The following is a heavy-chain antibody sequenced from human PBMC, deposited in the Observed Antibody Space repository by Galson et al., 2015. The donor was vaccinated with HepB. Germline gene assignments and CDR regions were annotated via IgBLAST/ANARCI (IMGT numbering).Heavy chain of an antibody. J-gene: IGHJ4*02. D-gene: IGHD3-3*01. Sequence: SLRLSCAASGFMFSNYGMHWVRQAPGKGLEWVAIISYDGSKKYYADSVKGRFTISRDNAKNSLYLQMNSLRAEDTAVYYCAVDYDFWTAYYTGRTTYWGQGTLVTVSS. CDR3: AVDYDFWTAYYTGRTTY. V-gene: IGHV3-30*03. CDR2: ISYDGSKK. CDR1: GFMFSNYG.